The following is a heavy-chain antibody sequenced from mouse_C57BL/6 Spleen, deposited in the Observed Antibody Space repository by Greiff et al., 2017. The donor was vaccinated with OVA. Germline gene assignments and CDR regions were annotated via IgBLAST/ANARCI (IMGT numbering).Heavy chain of an antibody. CDR2: IYPRSGNT. V-gene: IGHV1-81*01. D-gene: IGHD2-12*01. J-gene: IGHJ2*01. Sequence: QVQLQQSGAELARPGASVKLSCKASGYTFTSYGISWVKQRTGQGLEWIGEIYPRSGNTYYNEKFKGKATLTADKSSSTAYMELRSLTSEDSAVYFCVYDEEGYYFDYWGQGTTLTVSS. CDR3: VYDEEGYYFDY. CDR1: GYTFTSYG.